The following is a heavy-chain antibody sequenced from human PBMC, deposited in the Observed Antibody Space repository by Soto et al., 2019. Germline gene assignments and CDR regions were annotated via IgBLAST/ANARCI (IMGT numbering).Heavy chain of an antibody. V-gene: IGHV4-31*03. CDR2: IYYSGST. D-gene: IGHD3-22*01. CDR1: CGSIISGGYY. J-gene: IGHJ4*02. Sequence: PSETLSLTCTFSCGSIISGGYYWSWTRQHPGKGLEWIGYIYYSGSTYYNPSLKSRVTISVDTSKNQFSLKLSSVTAADTAVYYCAREGGAHYDSSGYYFSGPAYWGQGTLVTVSS. CDR3: AREGGAHYDSSGYYFSGPAY.